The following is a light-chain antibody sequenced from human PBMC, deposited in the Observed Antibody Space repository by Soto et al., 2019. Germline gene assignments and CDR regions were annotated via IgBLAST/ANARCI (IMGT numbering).Light chain of an antibody. CDR2: GNS. CDR1: SSNIGAGYD. V-gene: IGLV1-40*01. Sequence: QSVLKQPPSVSGAPGQRVTISCTGSSSNIGAGYDVHWYQQLPGTAPKLLIYGNSNRPSGVPDRFSGFKSGTSASLAITGLQAEDEADYYCQSYDSSLSGYVFGTGTKVTVL. J-gene: IGLJ1*01. CDR3: QSYDSSLSGYV.